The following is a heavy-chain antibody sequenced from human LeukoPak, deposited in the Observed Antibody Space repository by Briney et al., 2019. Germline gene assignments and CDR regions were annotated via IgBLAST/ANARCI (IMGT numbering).Heavy chain of an antibody. CDR2: ISWNSGSI. V-gene: IGHV3-9*01. CDR3: AKDLGGVTMVRGPQGPLYYYGMDV. Sequence: GGSLRLSCAASGFTFDDYAMHWVRQAPGKGLEWVSGISWNSGSIGYADSVKGRFTISRDNAKNSLYLQMNSLRAEDTALYYCAKDLGGVTMVRGPQGPLYYYGMDVWGQGTTVTVSS. J-gene: IGHJ6*02. CDR1: GFTFDDYA. D-gene: IGHD3-10*01.